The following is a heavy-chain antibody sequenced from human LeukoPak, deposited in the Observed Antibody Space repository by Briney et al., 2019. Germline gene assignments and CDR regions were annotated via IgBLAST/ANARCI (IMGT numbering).Heavy chain of an antibody. CDR1: GFTFSSYS. D-gene: IGHD2-15*01. J-gene: IGHJ4*02. Sequence: PRGSLRLSCAASGFTFSSYSMNWVRQAPGKGLEWVSSISSSSYIYYADSVKGRFTISRDNAKNSLYLQMISLRAEDTAVYYCARGSGLTDYWGQGTLVTVSS. V-gene: IGHV3-21*01. CDR3: ARGSGLTDY. CDR2: ISSSSYI.